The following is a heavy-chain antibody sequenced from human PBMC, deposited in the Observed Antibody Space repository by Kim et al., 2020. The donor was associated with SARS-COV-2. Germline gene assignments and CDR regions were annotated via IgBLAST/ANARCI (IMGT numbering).Heavy chain of an antibody. V-gene: IGHV3-30*18. D-gene: IGHD3-10*01. CDR1: GFTFSTYG. Sequence: GGSLRLSCAASGFTFSTYGMHWVRQAPGKGLEWVAVISYDGSNKYYADSVKGRFTISRDNSKNTLYLQMNSLRAEDTAVYYCAKDPKRSASGRLAYGMDVWGQGTTVTGS. CDR3: AKDPKRSASGRLAYGMDV. CDR2: ISYDGSNK. J-gene: IGHJ6*02.